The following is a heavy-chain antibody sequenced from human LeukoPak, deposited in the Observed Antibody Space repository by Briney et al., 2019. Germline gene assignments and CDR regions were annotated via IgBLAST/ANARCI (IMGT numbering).Heavy chain of an antibody. V-gene: IGHV3-20*04. CDR1: GFTFDDYG. D-gene: IGHD3-22*01. CDR2: INWNGGST. CDR3: ARAYYDSSGYHEGGEDY. Sequence: RTGGSLRLSCAASGFTFDDYGMSWVRQAPGKGLEWVSGINWNGGSTGYADSVKGRFTISRDNAKNSLYLQMNSLRAEDTALYYCARAYYDSSGYHEGGEDYWGQGTLVTVSS. J-gene: IGHJ4*02.